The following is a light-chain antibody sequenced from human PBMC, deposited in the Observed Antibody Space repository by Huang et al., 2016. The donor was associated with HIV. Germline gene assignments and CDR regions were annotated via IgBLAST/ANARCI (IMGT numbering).Light chain of an antibody. CDR3: QQYNNWPRT. V-gene: IGKV3-15*01. J-gene: IGKJ1*01. CDR2: GAS. CDR1: QSVSSN. Sequence: EIVMTQSPATLSVSPGERATLSCRASQSVSSNLAWYQQKPGQAPRLLIYGASTRATGIPARCSGSVSGTEFTLTISSLQSEDFAVYYCQQYNNWPRTFGQGTKVEIK.